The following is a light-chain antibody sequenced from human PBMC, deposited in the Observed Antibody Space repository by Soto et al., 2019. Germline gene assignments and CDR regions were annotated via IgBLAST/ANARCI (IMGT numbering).Light chain of an antibody. CDR2: GAS. Sequence: IVMTLSPATLSVSPGQMSTLSCRASQTVSSNLAWYQQTPGQAPRLRIYGASTRATGIPARVSGSGSATELTSTTSSMKSEDFEVYYCQQYNHWTITFGPGTRLEI. CDR1: QTVSSN. J-gene: IGKJ5*01. CDR3: QQYNHWTIT. V-gene: IGKV3-15*01.